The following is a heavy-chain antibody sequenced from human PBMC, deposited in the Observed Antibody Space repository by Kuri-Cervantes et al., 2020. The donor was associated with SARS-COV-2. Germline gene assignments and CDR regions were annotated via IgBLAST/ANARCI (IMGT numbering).Heavy chain of an antibody. CDR3: AKLLPAAREYYFDY. CDR1: GFPFSSYA. Sequence: LSLPFAASGFPFSSYAMSWVRQAPGKGLEWVSAISGSGGSTYYADSGKGRFTISRDNSKNTLYLQMNSLRAEDTAVYYCAKLLPAAREYYFDYWGQGTTVTVSS. CDR2: ISGSGGST. J-gene: IGHJ4*03. D-gene: IGHD2-2*01. V-gene: IGHV3-23*01.